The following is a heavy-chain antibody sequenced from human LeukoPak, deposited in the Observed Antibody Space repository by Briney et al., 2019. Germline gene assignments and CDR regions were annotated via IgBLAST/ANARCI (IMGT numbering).Heavy chain of an antibody. CDR3: ARGGDYYDSSGYPVPFDY. J-gene: IGHJ4*02. D-gene: IGHD3-22*01. CDR2: IIPIFGTA. Sequence: ASVKVSCKASGGTFISYAISWVRQAHGQGIEWMGRIIPIFGTANYEKKFQGRGTINTEESTSTAYMELSSLRSEDTAVYYCARGGDYYDSSGYPVPFDYWGQGTLVTVSS. V-gene: IGHV1-69*05. CDR1: GGTFISYA.